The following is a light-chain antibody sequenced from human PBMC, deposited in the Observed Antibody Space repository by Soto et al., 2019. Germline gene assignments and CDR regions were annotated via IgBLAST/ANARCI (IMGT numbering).Light chain of an antibody. J-gene: IGKJ1*01. CDR1: QSVSSN. Sequence: EIVMTQSPATLSLSPGERATLSCRASQSVSSNVAWYQQIPGQTPRLLIYGASTRATGIPVRFSGSGSGTEFTLTISSLQSEDFAVYYCHQYCSSAWTFGHGTK. V-gene: IGKV3-15*01. CDR2: GAS. CDR3: HQYCSSAWT.